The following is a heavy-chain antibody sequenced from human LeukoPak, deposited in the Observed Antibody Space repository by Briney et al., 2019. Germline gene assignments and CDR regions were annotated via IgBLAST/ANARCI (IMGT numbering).Heavy chain of an antibody. V-gene: IGHV3-7*01. CDR3: ATDRNSDRRKRFDY. Sequence: PGGSLRLSCVASGFSFSTHWMNWFRQAPGKGLEWVANINEDGSEKNYVDSVKGRFTISRDNAENSLYVQMNSLGAEDTAVYYCATDRNSDRRKRFDYWGQGALVTVSS. CDR2: INEDGSEK. J-gene: IGHJ4*02. CDR1: GFSFSTHW. D-gene: IGHD1-1*01.